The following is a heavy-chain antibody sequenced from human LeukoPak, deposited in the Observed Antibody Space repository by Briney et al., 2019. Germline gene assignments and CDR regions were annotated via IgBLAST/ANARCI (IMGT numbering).Heavy chain of an antibody. D-gene: IGHD5-12*01. CDR3: ARVIVATYYFDY. CDR1: GFTFSSYS. CDR2: ISSSSSYI. J-gene: IGHJ4*02. V-gene: IGHV3-21*01. Sequence: GGSLRLSCAASGFTFSSYSMNWVRQAPGKGLEWVSSISSSSSYIYYADSVKGRFTISRDNAKNSLCLQMNSLRAEDTAVYYCARVIVATYYFDYWGQGTLVTVSS.